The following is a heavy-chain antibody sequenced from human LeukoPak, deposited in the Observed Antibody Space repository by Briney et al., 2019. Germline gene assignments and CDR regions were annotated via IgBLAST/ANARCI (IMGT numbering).Heavy chain of an antibody. CDR2: INPSGGST. Sequence: GASVKVSCKASGYTFTSYYIHWVRQAPGQGLDWMGIINPSGGSTNYAQKFQGRVTMTRDTSTSTVYMELSSLRSEDTAVYYCARDSQKHDYGDYNWFDPWGQGTLVTVSS. V-gene: IGHV1-46*01. CDR1: GYTFTSYY. J-gene: IGHJ5*02. CDR3: ARDSQKHDYGDYNWFDP. D-gene: IGHD4-17*01.